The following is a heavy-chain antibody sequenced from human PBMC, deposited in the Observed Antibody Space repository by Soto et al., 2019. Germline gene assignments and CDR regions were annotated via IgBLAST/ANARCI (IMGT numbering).Heavy chain of an antibody. CDR2: ISPYTGNT. CDR3: VMVDNSVTPTPQDV. D-gene: IGHD5-12*01. Sequence: QVQLVQSGDEVKKPGASVKVSCKASGYIFVNYGIAWVRQAPGQGLEWMGWISPYTGNTHSATKIQGRLTMTTDTSTSTAYMDLGSLTSDDTAVYYCVMVDNSVTPTPQDVRGQGTTVTVSS. J-gene: IGHJ6*02. V-gene: IGHV1-18*01. CDR1: GYIFVNYG.